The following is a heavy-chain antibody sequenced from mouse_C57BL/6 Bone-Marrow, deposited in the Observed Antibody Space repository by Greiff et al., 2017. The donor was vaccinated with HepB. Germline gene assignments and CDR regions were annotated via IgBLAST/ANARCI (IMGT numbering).Heavy chain of an antibody. J-gene: IGHJ2*01. Sequence: QVQLKESGAELVRPGASVKLSCKASGYTFTDYYINWVKQRPGQGLEWIARIYPGSGNTYYNEKFKGKATLTAEKSSSTAYMQLSSLTSEDSAVYFCARNRYYYGSSYFDYWGQGTTLTVSS. D-gene: IGHD1-1*01. CDR2: IYPGSGNT. V-gene: IGHV1-76*01. CDR1: GYTFTDYY. CDR3: ARNRYYYGSSYFDY.